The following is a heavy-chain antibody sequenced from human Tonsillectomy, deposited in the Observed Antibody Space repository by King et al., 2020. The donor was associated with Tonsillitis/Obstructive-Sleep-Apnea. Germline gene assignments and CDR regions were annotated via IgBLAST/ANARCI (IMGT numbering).Heavy chain of an antibody. CDR3: ARDPPQRLGSSTSKLDY. V-gene: IGHV1-2*02. D-gene: IGHD2-2*01. CDR2: INPNSGGT. Sequence: QLVQSGAEVKKPGASVKVSCKASGYTFTGYYMHWVRQAPGQGLEWMGWINPNSGGTNYAQKFQGRVTMTRDTSISTAYMELSRLRSDDTAVYYYARDPPQRLGSSTSKLDYWGQGTLVTVSS. J-gene: IGHJ4*02. CDR1: GYTFTGYY.